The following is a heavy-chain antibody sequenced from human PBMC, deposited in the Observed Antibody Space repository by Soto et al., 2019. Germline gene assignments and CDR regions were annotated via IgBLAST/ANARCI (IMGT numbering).Heavy chain of an antibody. V-gene: IGHV4-39*01. CDR3: ARSQTGIDAFDI. Sequence: QLQLQESGPGLVKPSETLSLTCTVSGGSISSSSYYWGWIRQPPGKGLVWIGSIYYSGSTYYNPSLKSRITISVNTSKNQFALKLSSVTAADTAVYYCARSQTGIDAFDIWGQGTMVTVSS. CDR2: IYYSGST. D-gene: IGHD1-1*01. J-gene: IGHJ3*02. CDR1: GGSISSSSYY.